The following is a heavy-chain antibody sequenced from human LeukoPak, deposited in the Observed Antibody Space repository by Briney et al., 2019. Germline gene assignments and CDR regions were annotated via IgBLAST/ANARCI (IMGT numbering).Heavy chain of an antibody. V-gene: IGHV1-18*01. CDR1: GYTFTTYG. J-gene: IGHJ4*02. CDR3: ATVGGYSYGFDS. D-gene: IGHD5-18*01. CDR2: ISPYNGNT. Sequence: ASVKVSCKASGYTFTTYGFTWMRQAPGQGLEWMGWISPYNGNTNYAQNVQGRVTMTTDTSTSTAYMELRRLRSDDTAVYYCATVGGYSYGFDSWGQGTLVTVSS.